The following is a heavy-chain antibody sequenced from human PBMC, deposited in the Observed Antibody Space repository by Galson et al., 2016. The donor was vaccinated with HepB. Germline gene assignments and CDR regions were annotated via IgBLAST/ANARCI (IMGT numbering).Heavy chain of an antibody. CDR2: ISGSGDIT. V-gene: IGHV3-23*01. CDR3: AKDTYIGAAGTFDY. D-gene: IGHD6-13*01. Sequence: SLRLSCAASGFTFSSYAMSWVRQAPGKGLEWVSAISGSGDITYYADSVKGRFTISRDNSKNTLYVQMNSLRAEDTAVYYCAKDTYIGAAGTFDYWGQGTLVTVSS. CDR1: GFTFSSYA. J-gene: IGHJ4*02.